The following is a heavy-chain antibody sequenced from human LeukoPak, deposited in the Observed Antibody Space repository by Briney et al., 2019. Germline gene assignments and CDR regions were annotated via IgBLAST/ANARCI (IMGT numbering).Heavy chain of an antibody. CDR3: ASLHEGYFDY. CDR1: GGSISSYY. V-gene: IGHV4-59*08. Sequence: PSETPSLTCTVSGGSISSYYWSWIRQPPGKGLEWIGYIYYSGSTNYNPSLKSRVTISVDTSKNQFSLKLSSVTAADTAVYYCASLHEGYFDYWGQGTLVTVSS. CDR2: IYYSGST. J-gene: IGHJ4*02.